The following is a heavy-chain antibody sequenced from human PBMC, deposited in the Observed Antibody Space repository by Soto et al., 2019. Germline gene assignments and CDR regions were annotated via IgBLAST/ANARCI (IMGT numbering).Heavy chain of an antibody. J-gene: IGHJ6*02. D-gene: IGHD2-8*01. CDR2: IIPIFGTA. CDR1: GGTFSSYA. V-gene: IGHV1-69*13. CDR3: ARERRYCTNGVCFPGGYYYYGMDV. Sequence: SEKVSCKASGGTFSSYAISWVRQAPGQGLEWMGGIIPIFGTANYAQKFQGRVTITADESTSTAYMELSSLRSEDTAVYYCARERRYCTNGVCFPGGYYYYGMDVWGQGTTVTSP.